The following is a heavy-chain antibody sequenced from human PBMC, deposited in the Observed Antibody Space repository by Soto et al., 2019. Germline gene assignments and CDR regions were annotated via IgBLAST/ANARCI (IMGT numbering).Heavy chain of an antibody. CDR3: AKEADTAMVAQGGMDV. J-gene: IGHJ6*02. V-gene: IGHV3-23*01. Sequence: PGGSLRLSCTASGFTFTSYGMGWVRQAPGKGLQWVSTIRGDGGQTHYTDSVKGRFTISRDNSKNTLYLQMNSLRAEDTAVYYCAKEADTAMVAQGGMDVWGQGTTVTVSS. CDR1: GFTFTSYG. CDR2: IRGDGGQT. D-gene: IGHD5-18*01.